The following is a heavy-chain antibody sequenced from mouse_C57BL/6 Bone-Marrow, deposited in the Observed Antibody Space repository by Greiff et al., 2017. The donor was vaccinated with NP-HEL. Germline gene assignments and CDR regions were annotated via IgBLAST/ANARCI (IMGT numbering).Heavy chain of an antibody. D-gene: IGHD1-1*01. J-gene: IGHJ3*01. CDR3: ANYGSSPFAY. CDR2: IYPRSGNT. Sequence: QVQLKESGAELARPGASVKLSCKASGYTFTSYGISWVKQRTGQGLEWIGEIYPRSGNTYYNEKFKGKATLTADKSSSTAYMELRSLTSEDSAVYFCANYGSSPFAYWGQGTLVTVSA. V-gene: IGHV1-81*01. CDR1: GYTFTSYG.